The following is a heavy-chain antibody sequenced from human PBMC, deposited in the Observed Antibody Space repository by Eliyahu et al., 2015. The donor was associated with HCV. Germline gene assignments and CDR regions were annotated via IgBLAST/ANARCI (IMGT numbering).Heavy chain of an antibody. V-gene: IGHV3-7*01. CDR3: ARLWFGEDNTY. D-gene: IGHD3-10*01. CDR1: GFNFRNYW. Sequence: EVRLVESGGGLVRPGESLRLSXEAXGFNFRNYWMNWVRQAPGQGLGWVANIKQDGSEKDYVDSVKGRFTIFRDNAKNILYLQMNSLRVEDTAVYYCARLWFGEDNTYWGQGTLVTVSA. J-gene: IGHJ4*02. CDR2: IKQDGSEK.